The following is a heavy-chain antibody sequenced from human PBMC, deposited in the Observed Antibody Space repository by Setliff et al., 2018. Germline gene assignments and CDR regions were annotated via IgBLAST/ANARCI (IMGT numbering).Heavy chain of an antibody. CDR3: ARVNQYSSVWYNYYYGMDV. Sequence: PSETLSLTCTVSGGSISSHYWSWIRQPPGKGLEWIGYIYYSGSTNYNPSLKSRVTISVDTSKNQFSLKLSSVTAADTAVYYCARVNQYSSVWYNYYYGMDVWGQGTTVTVSS. J-gene: IGHJ6*02. V-gene: IGHV4-59*11. CDR2: IYYSGST. CDR1: GGSISSHY. D-gene: IGHD6-19*01.